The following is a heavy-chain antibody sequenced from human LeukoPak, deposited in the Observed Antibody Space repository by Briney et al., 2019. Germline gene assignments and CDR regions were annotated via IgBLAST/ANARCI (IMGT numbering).Heavy chain of an antibody. J-gene: IGHJ4*02. CDR1: GFTFSSYE. CDR3: ARGPSGNNNLWMDY. CDR2: ISSSINTI. D-gene: IGHD3-10*01. V-gene: IGHV3-48*03. Sequence: GGSLRLSCAASGFTFSSYEMNWVRQAPGKGLERVSYISSSINTIYYADSVKGRFTISRDNAKNSLYLQMNSLRAEDTAVYHCARGPSGNNNLWMDYWGQGTLVTVSS.